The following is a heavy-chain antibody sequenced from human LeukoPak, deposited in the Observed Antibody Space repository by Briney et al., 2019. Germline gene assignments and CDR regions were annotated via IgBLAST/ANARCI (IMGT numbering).Heavy chain of an antibody. CDR2: ISYDGSNK. CDR1: GFTFSSYA. D-gene: IGHD6-13*01. Sequence: GRSLRLSCAASGFTFSSYAMHWVRQAPGKGLEWVAVISYDGSNKYYADSVKGRFTISRDNSKNTLYLQVNSLRAEDTAVYYCARDVVGSSNNGMDVWGQGTTVTVSS. CDR3: ARDVVGSSNNGMDV. V-gene: IGHV3-30-3*01. J-gene: IGHJ6*02.